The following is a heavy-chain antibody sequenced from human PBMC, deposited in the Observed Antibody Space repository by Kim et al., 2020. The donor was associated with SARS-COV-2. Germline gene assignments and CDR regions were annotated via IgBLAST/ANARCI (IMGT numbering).Heavy chain of an antibody. CDR3: ARDQLSTGTGCFDY. J-gene: IGHJ4*02. D-gene: IGHD4-4*01. V-gene: IGHV3-30*07. Sequence: ADSVKGRVTISRDNSKNTLYLQMNSLRAEDTAVYYCARDQLSTGTGCFDYWGQGTLVTVSS.